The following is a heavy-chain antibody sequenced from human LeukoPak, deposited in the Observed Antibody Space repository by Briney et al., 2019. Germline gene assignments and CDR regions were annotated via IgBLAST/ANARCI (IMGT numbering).Heavy chain of an antibody. CDR1: GFTFSSYA. J-gene: IGHJ4*02. Sequence: GGSLRLSCAASGFTFSSYAMSWVRQAPGKGLEWVSAISGSGGRTYYADSVKGRFTISRDNSKNTLYLQMNSLRAEDTAVYYCAKDYSGSGIRVYYFDYWGQGTLVTVSS. CDR2: ISGSGGRT. V-gene: IGHV3-23*01. D-gene: IGHD3-10*01. CDR3: AKDYSGSGIRVYYFDY.